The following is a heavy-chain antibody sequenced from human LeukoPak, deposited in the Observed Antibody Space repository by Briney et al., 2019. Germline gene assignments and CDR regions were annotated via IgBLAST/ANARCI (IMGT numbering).Heavy chain of an antibody. CDR3: ARGTRITMVRGTPGGWFDP. Sequence: GASVKVSCKASGYTFTGYYMHWVRQAPGQGLEWMGWINPNSGGTNYAQKFQGRVTMTRDTSISTAYMELSRLRSDDTAVYYCARGTRITMVRGTPGGWFDPWGQGTLVTVSS. V-gene: IGHV1-2*02. CDR1: GYTFTGYY. J-gene: IGHJ5*02. D-gene: IGHD3-10*01. CDR2: INPNSGGT.